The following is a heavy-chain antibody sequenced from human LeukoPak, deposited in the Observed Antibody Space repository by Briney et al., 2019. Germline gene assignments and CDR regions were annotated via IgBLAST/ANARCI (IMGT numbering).Heavy chain of an antibody. V-gene: IGHV4-34*01. Sequence: AETLSLTCAVYGGSFSGYYWSWIRQPPGKGLEWIGEINHSGSTNYNPSLKSQVTISVDTSKNQFSLKLSSVTASDTAVYYCAIKYMTTVTYFDYWGQGTLVTVSS. D-gene: IGHD4-17*01. CDR1: GGSFSGYY. CDR3: AIKYMTTVTYFDY. CDR2: INHSGST. J-gene: IGHJ4*02.